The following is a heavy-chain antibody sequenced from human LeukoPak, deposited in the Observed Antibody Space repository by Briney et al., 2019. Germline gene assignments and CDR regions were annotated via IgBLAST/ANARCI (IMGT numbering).Heavy chain of an antibody. J-gene: IGHJ3*02. V-gene: IGHV4-31*03. D-gene: IGHD2-15*01. CDR2: IYYSGST. CDR1: GGSISSGDYY. Sequence: TLSLTCTVSGGSISSGDYYWSWIRQHPGKGLEWIGYIYYSGSTYYDPSLKSRVTISVDTSKNQFSLKLSSVTAADTAVYYCAREADHDAFDIWGQGTMVTVSS. CDR3: AREADHDAFDI.